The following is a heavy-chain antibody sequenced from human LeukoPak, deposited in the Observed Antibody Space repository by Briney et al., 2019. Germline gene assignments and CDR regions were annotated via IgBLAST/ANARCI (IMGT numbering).Heavy chain of an antibody. Sequence: GGSLRLFCAASGFTFSSYGMHWVRQAPGKGLEWVAVISYDGSNKYYADSVKGRFTISRDNSKNSLYLQMNSLRAEDTALYYCAKAHYSSGWRYFDYWGQGTLVTVSS. CDR2: ISYDGSNK. J-gene: IGHJ4*02. D-gene: IGHD6-19*01. CDR1: GFTFSSYG. CDR3: AKAHYSSGWRYFDY. V-gene: IGHV3-30*19.